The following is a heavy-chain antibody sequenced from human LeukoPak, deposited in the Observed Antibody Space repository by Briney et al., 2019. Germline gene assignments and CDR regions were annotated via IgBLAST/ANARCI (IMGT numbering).Heavy chain of an antibody. V-gene: IGHV3-30-3*01. J-gene: IGHJ4*02. Sequence: GRSLRLSCAASGFSFTNYAMNWVRQAPGKGLEWVAVISYDGSSKYYADSVKGRFTISRDNSKNTLYLQMNSLRPEDTAVYYCATDANWGSDFDYWGQGTLVTVSS. CDR1: GFSFTNYA. CDR3: ATDANWGSDFDY. D-gene: IGHD7-27*01. CDR2: ISYDGSSK.